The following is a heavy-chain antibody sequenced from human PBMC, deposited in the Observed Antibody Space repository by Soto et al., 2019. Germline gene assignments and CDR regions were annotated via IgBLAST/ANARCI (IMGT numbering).Heavy chain of an antibody. Sequence: EVQLLEAGGYLVQPGGSLRLSCAASGFTFDSFAMTWVRRAPGKGLEWVSALSGVGDATNYADAVKGRFTISRDNSKNTLYLQINSLSPKDTAVYYCAKATNDWTYHLDYWGQGTPVTVSS. D-gene: IGHD3-9*01. CDR1: GFTFDSFA. CDR3: AKATNDWTYHLDY. J-gene: IGHJ4*02. CDR2: LSGVGDAT. V-gene: IGHV3-23*01.